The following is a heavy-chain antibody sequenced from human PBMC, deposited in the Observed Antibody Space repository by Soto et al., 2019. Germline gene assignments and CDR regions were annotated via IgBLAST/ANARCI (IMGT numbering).Heavy chain of an antibody. J-gene: IGHJ3*02. CDR2: IYYSGST. V-gene: IGHV4-59*01. D-gene: IGHD7-27*01. CDR1: GGSISSYY. CDR3: ARVNWGSDDAFDI. Sequence: SETLSLTCTVSGGSISSYYWSWIRQPPGKGLEWIGYIYYSGSTNYNPSLKSRVTISVDTSKNQFSLKLSSVTAADTALYYCARVNWGSDDAFDIWGQGTMVTVSS.